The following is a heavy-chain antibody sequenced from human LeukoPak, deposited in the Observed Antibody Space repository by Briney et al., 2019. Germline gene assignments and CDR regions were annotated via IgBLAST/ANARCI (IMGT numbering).Heavy chain of an antibody. Sequence: SETLSLTCTVSGGSISSSSYYWGWIRQPPGKGLEWIGSIYYSGSTYYNPSLKSRVTISVDTSKNQFSLKLSSVTAADTAVYYCARPCATVSFYYYYGMDVWGQGTTVTVSS. V-gene: IGHV4-39*01. CDR1: GGSISSSSYY. D-gene: IGHD4-17*01. CDR2: IYYSGST. CDR3: ARPCATVSFYYYYGMDV. J-gene: IGHJ6*02.